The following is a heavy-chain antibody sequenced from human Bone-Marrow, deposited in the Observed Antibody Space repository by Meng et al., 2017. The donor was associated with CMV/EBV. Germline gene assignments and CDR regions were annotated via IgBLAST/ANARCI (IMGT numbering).Heavy chain of an antibody. D-gene: IGHD3-22*01. CDR2: INPNSGGT. CDR3: ARDHIRGSTMKSHDAFDI. V-gene: IGHV1-2*02. J-gene: IGHJ3*02. CDR1: GYTFTGYY. Sequence: ASVKVSCKASGYTFTGYYIHWVRQAAGQGLEWMGWINPNSGGTKYAQKFQGRVTVTRDTSISAAYMELSRLRSDDTAMYYCARDHIRGSTMKSHDAFDIWGQGTMVTVSS.